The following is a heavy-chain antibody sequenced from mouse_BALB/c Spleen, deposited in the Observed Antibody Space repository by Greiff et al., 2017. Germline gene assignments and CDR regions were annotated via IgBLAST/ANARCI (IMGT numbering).Heavy chain of an antibody. J-gene: IGHJ4*01. Sequence: VQLQQSGAELAKPGASVKMSCKASGYTFTSYWMHWVKQRPGQGLEWIGYINPSTGYTEYNQKFKDKATLTADKSSSTAYMQLSSLTSEDSAVYYCARCFDGYDAYYYAMDYWGQGTSVTVSS. V-gene: IGHV1-7*01. CDR3: ARCFDGYDAYYYAMDY. CDR1: GYTFTSYW. D-gene: IGHD2-2*01. CDR2: INPSTGYT.